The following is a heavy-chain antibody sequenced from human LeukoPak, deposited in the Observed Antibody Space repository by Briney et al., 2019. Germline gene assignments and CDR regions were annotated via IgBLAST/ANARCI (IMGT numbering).Heavy chain of an antibody. CDR1: GYTFTTHD. Sequence: ASVKVSCKASGYTFTTHDINWVRQATGQGLEWLGWMSPNSGDTGYAQKFQGRVTMTSDSSISAAYMELSSLRSEDTAIYYCVRTPPNWGFDYWGQGTLVTVSS. J-gene: IGHJ4*02. V-gene: IGHV1-8*01. D-gene: IGHD7-27*01. CDR2: MSPNSGDT. CDR3: VRTPPNWGFDY.